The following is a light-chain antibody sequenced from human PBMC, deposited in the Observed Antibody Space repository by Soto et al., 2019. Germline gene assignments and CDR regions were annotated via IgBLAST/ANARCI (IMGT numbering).Light chain of an antibody. J-gene: IGLJ2*01. Sequence: QSALTQPASVSGSPGQSITISCTGTSSDVGAYNYVSWYQQHPGKAPKLMIFEVSDRPSGVSNCFSGSKSGNTASLTISGLQAEAEADYYCSSYTSSNTLVFGGGTKVTVL. CDR1: SSDVGAYNY. CDR2: EVS. CDR3: SSYTSSNTLV. V-gene: IGLV2-14*01.